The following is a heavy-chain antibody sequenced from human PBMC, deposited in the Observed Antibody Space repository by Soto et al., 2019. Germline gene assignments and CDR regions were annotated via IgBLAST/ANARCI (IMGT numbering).Heavy chain of an antibody. CDR2: ISYDGSNK. V-gene: IGHV3-30-3*01. D-gene: IGHD3-3*01. CDR3: ARDDQYYDFWSGYPWEYYYYYYGMDV. J-gene: IGHJ6*02. CDR1: GFTFSSYA. Sequence: PGGSLRLSCAASGFTFSSYAMHWVRQAPDKGLEWVAVISYDGSNKYYADSVKGRFTISRDNSKNTLYLQMNSLRAEDTAVYYCARDDQYYDFWSGYPWEYYYYYYGMDVWGQETTVTVSS.